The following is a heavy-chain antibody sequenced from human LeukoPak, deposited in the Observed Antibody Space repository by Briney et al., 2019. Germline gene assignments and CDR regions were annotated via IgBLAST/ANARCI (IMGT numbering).Heavy chain of an antibody. CDR1: GFTFSSYG. Sequence: GGSLRLSCAASGFTFSSYGMHWVRQAPGKGLEWVAFIRYDGSNKYYADSVKGRLTISRDNSKNTLYLQMTSLRGDDTAVYYCAKEKNSYSSSSGQGYWGQGTLVTVSS. V-gene: IGHV3-30*02. CDR2: IRYDGSNK. CDR3: AKEKNSYSSSSGQGY. D-gene: IGHD6-6*01. J-gene: IGHJ4*02.